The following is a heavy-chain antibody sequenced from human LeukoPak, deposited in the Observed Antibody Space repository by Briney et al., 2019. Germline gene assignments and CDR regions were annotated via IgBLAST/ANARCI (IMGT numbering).Heavy chain of an antibody. D-gene: IGHD3-10*01. CDR1: GFTFSSYA. CDR2: ISYDGSNK. CDR3: ARAIWFGELLGPDYYYYMDV. Sequence: GRSLRLSCAASGFTFSSYAMHWVRQAPGKGLEWVAVISYDGSNKYYADSVKGRFTISRDNSKNTLYLQMNSLRAEDTAVYYCARAIWFGELLGPDYYYYMDVWGKGTTVTVSS. J-gene: IGHJ6*03. V-gene: IGHV3-30-3*01.